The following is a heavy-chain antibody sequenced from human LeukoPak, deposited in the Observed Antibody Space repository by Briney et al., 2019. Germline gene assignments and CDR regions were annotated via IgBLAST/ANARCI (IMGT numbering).Heavy chain of an antibody. CDR3: ARVSVAVAGTDY. J-gene: IGHJ4*02. Sequence: SETLSLTCAVYGGSFSGYYWSWIRQPPGKGLEWIGEINHSGSTNYNPSLKSRVTISVDTSKNQFSLKLSSVTAADTAVYYCARVSVAVAGTDYWGQGTLVTVSS. D-gene: IGHD6-19*01. CDR1: GGSFSGYY. CDR2: INHSGST. V-gene: IGHV4-34*01.